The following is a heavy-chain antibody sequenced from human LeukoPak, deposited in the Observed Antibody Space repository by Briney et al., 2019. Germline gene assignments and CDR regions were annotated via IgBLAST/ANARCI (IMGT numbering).Heavy chain of an antibody. Sequence: GGSLRLSCAASGFTFSKSWMHWVRQAPGKGLMWVSRIANDGTNTNYADSVKGRFTISRDNAKDTLYLQMNSLRAEDTAVYYCAKVTFEGVDPWGQGTLVTVSS. CDR3: AKVTFEGVDP. V-gene: IGHV3-74*01. CDR2: IANDGTNT. D-gene: IGHD2/OR15-2a*01. CDR1: GFTFSKSW. J-gene: IGHJ5*02.